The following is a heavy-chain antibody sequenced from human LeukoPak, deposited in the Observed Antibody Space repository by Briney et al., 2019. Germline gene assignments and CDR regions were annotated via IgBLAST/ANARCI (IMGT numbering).Heavy chain of an antibody. CDR1: GGSISSHY. J-gene: IGHJ5*02. CDR2: IYYSGST. CDR3: ARGPDYSDSTGFGWFDP. Sequence: SETLSLTCTVSGGSISSHYWSWIRQPPGKGLEWIGYIYYSGSTNYNPSLKSRVTISVDTSKNQFSLKLSSVTAADTAVFYCARGPDYSDSTGFGWFDPWGQGTRVTVSS. V-gene: IGHV4-59*11. D-gene: IGHD3-22*01.